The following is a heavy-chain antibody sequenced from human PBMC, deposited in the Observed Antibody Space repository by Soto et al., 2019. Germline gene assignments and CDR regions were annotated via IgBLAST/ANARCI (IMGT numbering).Heavy chain of an antibody. CDR2: TYYRSKWYN. J-gene: IGHJ5*02. D-gene: IGHD6-13*01. CDR3: ARDWAEGSSWSLNWFDP. CDR1: GDSVSSNSAA. Sequence: SETLSLTCAISGDSVSSNSAAWNWIRQSPSRGLEWLGRTYYRSKWYNDYAVSVKSRVTINTDTSKNQFSLQLNSVTPEDTAVYYCARDWAEGSSWSLNWFDPWSQGTLVTVSS. V-gene: IGHV6-1*01.